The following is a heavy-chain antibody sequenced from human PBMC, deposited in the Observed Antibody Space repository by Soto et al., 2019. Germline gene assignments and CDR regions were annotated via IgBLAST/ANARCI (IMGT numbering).Heavy chain of an antibody. CDR2: VYYSGST. V-gene: IGHV4-59*01. J-gene: IGHJ3*02. D-gene: IGHD3-22*01. CDR1: GASISSSY. CDR3: VRGYYDSNGQSNTFDI. Sequence: SETLSLTCTVSGASISSSYWSWIRQSPGKGLAWIGYVYYSGSTNYNPSLKSRVTISVDTAKNQFSLKLSSVTAADTAVYYCVRGYYDSNGQSNTFDIWGQGTLVTVSS.